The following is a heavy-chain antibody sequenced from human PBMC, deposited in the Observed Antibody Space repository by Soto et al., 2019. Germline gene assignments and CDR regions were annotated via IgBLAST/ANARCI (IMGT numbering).Heavy chain of an antibody. J-gene: IGHJ3*02. V-gene: IGHV3-15*07. CDR3: TRDKLGELLLGVRAFDI. CDR2: IKSKTDGGTT. D-gene: IGHD1-26*01. CDR1: GFTFSNPG. Sequence: PGGSLRPSFAASGFTFSNPGLNGFRKAPGRGLEWVGRIKSKTDGGTTDYAAPVKGRFTISRDDSKNTLYLQMNSLKTEDTAVYYCTRDKLGELLLGVRAFDIWGQGTMVTVSS.